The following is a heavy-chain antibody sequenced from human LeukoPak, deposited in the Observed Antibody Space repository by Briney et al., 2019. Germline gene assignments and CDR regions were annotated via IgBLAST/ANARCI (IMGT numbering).Heavy chain of an antibody. CDR2: INHSGST. J-gene: IGHJ4*02. Sequence: SETLSLTCAVYGGSFSGYYWSWIRQPPGKGLEWIGEINHSGSTNYNPSLKSRVTISVDTSKNQFSLKLSSVTAADTAVYYCARGRSSSWYRSRTTLMFFGYWGQGTLVTVSS. CDR3: ARGRSSSWYRSRTTLMFFGY. D-gene: IGHD6-13*01. CDR1: GGSFSGYY. V-gene: IGHV4-34*01.